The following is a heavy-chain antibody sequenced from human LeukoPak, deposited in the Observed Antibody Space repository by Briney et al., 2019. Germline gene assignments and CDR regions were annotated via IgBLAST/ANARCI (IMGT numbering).Heavy chain of an antibody. D-gene: IGHD6-13*01. CDR2: TYYSGST. CDR3: AADSSSWYVY. Sequence: PSETLSLTCTVSGGSISSYYWSWIRQPPGKGLEWIGYTYYSGSTNYNPSLKSRVTISVDTSKNQFSLKLSSVTAADTAVYYCAADSSSWYVYWGQGTLVTVSS. CDR1: GGSISSYY. J-gene: IGHJ4*02. V-gene: IGHV4-59*08.